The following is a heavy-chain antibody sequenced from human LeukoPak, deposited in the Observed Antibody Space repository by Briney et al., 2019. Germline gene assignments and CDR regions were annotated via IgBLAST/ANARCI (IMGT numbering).Heavy chain of an antibody. V-gene: IGHV3-21*01. J-gene: IGHJ4*02. CDR2: ISSSSSYI. CDR3: ARDPWAYCGGDCYSDY. CDR1: GFTFSSYS. Sequence: GGSLRLSCTASGFTFSSYSMNWVRQAPGKGLEWVSSISSSSSYIYYADSVKGRFTISRVNAKNSLYLQMNSLRAEDTAVYYCARDPWAYCGGDCYSDYWGQGTLVTVSS. D-gene: IGHD2-21*02.